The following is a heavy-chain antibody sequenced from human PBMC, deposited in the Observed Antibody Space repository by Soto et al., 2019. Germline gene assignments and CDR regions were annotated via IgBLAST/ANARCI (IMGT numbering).Heavy chain of an antibody. V-gene: IGHV3-23*01. D-gene: IGHD1-1*01. CDR2: VSASGLNT. CDR3: AKDRARRTSGYCLDY. J-gene: IGHJ4*02. Sequence: EVQLLESGGKLVQPGGSLTLSCAASGFTFSTYAMAWVRQAPGKGLEWVSGVSASGLNTDYADPVKGRFYISRDNSKNTVSLHVNSVRAEETALYYCAKDRARRTSGYCLDYWGQGTPVTVSS. CDR1: GFTFSTYA.